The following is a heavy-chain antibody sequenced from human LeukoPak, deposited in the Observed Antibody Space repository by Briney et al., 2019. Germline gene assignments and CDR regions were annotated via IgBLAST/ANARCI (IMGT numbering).Heavy chain of an antibody. D-gene: IGHD4-23*01. V-gene: IGHV3-30*03. CDR2: ISYDGSNK. Sequence: GGSLRLSCAASGFTFSSYGMHWVRQAPGKGLEWVAVISYDGSNKYYADSVKGRFTISRDNSKNTLYLQMNSLRAEDTAVYYCARDLSGGLGDIWGQGTMVTVSS. CDR1: GFTFSSYG. CDR3: ARDLSGGLGDI. J-gene: IGHJ3*02.